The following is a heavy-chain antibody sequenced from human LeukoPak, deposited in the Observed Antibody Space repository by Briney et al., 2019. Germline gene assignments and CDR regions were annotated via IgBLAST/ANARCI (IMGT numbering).Heavy chain of an antibody. V-gene: IGHV3-48*03. J-gene: IGHJ4*02. CDR1: GFTFSSYE. CDR2: ISSSGSTI. Sequence: GGSLRLSCAASGFTFSSYEMNWVRQAPGKGLEWVSYISSSGSTIYYADYVKGRFTISRDNAKNSLYLQMNSLRAEDTAVYYCARVEILTGYSPDYWGQGTLVTVSS. D-gene: IGHD3-9*01. CDR3: ARVEILTGYSPDY.